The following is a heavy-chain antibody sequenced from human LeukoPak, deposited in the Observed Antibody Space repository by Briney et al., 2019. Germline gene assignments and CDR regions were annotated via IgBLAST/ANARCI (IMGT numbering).Heavy chain of an antibody. CDR3: ARLRYYYDSSGYSPSDY. CDR1: GFTFSSYG. D-gene: IGHD3-22*01. V-gene: IGHV3-30*03. Sequence: GRSLRLSCAASGFTFSSYGMHWVRQAPGKGLEWVAVISYDGSNKYYADSVKGRFTISRDNSKNTLYLQMNSLRAEDTAVYYCARLRYYYDSSGYSPSDYWGQGTLVTVSS. J-gene: IGHJ4*02. CDR2: ISYDGSNK.